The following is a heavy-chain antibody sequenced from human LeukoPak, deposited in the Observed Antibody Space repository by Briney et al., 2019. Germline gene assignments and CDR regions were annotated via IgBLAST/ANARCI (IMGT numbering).Heavy chain of an antibody. J-gene: IGHJ4*02. CDR2: INHSGST. Sequence: PSETLSLTCAVYGGSFSGYYWSWIRQPPGKGLEWIGEINHSGSTNYNPSLKSRVTISVDTSKNQFSLKLSSVTAADTAVYYCATEYYYDSSGYLHDYWGQGTLVTVSS. CDR1: GGSFSGYY. CDR3: ATEYYYDSSGYLHDY. D-gene: IGHD3-22*01. V-gene: IGHV4-34*01.